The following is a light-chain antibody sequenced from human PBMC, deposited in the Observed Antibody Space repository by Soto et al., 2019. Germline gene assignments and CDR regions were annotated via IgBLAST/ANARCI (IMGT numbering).Light chain of an antibody. CDR3: QQYGSSRWT. Sequence: EILLTPSPGTLSFSPRERATLSCRASPSVSSSYLAWYQQKPGQAPRLLIYGASSRATGIPDRFSGSGSGTDFTLTISRLEPEDFAVYYCQQYGSSRWTFGQGTKV. J-gene: IGKJ1*01. V-gene: IGKV3-20*01. CDR1: PSVSSSY. CDR2: GAS.